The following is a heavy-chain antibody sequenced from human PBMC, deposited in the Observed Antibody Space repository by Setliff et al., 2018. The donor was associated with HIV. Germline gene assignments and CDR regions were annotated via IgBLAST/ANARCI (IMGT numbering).Heavy chain of an antibody. J-gene: IGHJ4*02. CDR3: ASVGRAIDDGGSSLRLDF. CDR1: DDSFSNYD. Sequence: PSETLSLTCVVSDDSFSNYDWTWIRQPPGKALEWIGYITSSGTTNYNPSLRSRVTISIETSNTRFSLWLRSVTAADTATYFCASVGRAIDDGGSSLRLDFWGQGMLVTVSS. D-gene: IGHD2-15*01. CDR2: ITSSGTT. V-gene: IGHV4-4*09.